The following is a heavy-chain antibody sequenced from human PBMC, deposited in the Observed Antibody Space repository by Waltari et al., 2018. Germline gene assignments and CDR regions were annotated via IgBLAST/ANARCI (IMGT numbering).Heavy chain of an antibody. J-gene: IGHJ3*02. CDR2: IRYDGSNK. D-gene: IGHD1-26*01. CDR1: GFTFSSYG. CDR3: ARDITQWELPDAFDI. V-gene: IGHV3-30*02. Sequence: QVQLVESGGGVVQPGGSLRLSCAASGFTFSSYGMHWVRQAPGKGLEWVACIRYDGSNKYYADSVKGRFTISRDNAKNSLYLQMNSLRAEDTAVYYCARDITQWELPDAFDIWGQGTMVTVSS.